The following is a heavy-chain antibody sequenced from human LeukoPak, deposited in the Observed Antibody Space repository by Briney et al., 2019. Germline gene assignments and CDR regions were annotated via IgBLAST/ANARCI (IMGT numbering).Heavy chain of an antibody. D-gene: IGHD6-19*01. CDR2: IYYSGST. J-gene: IGHJ4*02. Sequence: SETLSLTCTVSGYSISSGYYWGWIRQPPGKGLEWIGSIYYSGSTYYNPSLKSRVTISVDTSKNQFSLKLSSVTAADTAVYYCAGAGSGWYAPFDWWGQGTLVTVSS. CDR3: AGAGSGWYAPFDW. CDR1: GYSISSGYY. V-gene: IGHV4-38-2*02.